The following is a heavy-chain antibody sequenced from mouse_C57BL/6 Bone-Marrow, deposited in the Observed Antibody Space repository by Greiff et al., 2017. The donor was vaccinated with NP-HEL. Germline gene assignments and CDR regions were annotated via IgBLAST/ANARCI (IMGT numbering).Heavy chain of an antibody. Sequence: DVMLVESGGGLVKPGGSLKLSCAASGFTFSSYAMSWVRQTPEKRLEWVATISDGGSYTYYPDNVKGRFTISRDNAKNNLYLQMSHLKSEDTAMYDCARDRWSARDYYCDYWGQGTTLTVSS. D-gene: IGHD2-3*01. V-gene: IGHV5-4*01. CDR3: ARDRWSARDYYCDY. CDR1: GFTFSSYA. CDR2: ISDGGSYT. J-gene: IGHJ2*01.